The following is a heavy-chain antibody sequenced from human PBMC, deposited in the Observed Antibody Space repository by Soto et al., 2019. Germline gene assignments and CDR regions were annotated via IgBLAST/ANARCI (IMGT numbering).Heavy chain of an antibody. V-gene: IGHV4-59*01. CDR2: IYYSGST. CDR1: GGSISSYY. CDR3: ARDRRSCRTNWFDP. J-gene: IGHJ5*02. Sequence: QVQLQESGPGLVKPSETLSLTCTVSGGSISSYYWSWIRQPPGKGLEWIGYIYYSGSTNYNPSLKSRVTISVDTSKNQFSLKLSSVTAADTAVYYCARDRRSCRTNWFDPWGQGTLVTVSS. D-gene: IGHD3-10*01.